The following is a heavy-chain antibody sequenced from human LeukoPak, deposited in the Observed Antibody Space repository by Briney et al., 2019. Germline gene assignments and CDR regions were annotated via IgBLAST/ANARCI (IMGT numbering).Heavy chain of an antibody. CDR3: ARNPAKVFPAVY. D-gene: IGHD2-2*01. V-gene: IGHV3-48*03. Sequence: PGGSLRLSCAASGFAFSTYEMNWVRQAPGKGLEWVSYISSSGSTIYYADSVKGRFTISRDNAKNSLSLQMNNLRAEDTAVYYCARNPAKVFPAVYWGQGTLVTVSS. CDR2: ISSSGSTI. CDR1: GFAFSTYE. J-gene: IGHJ4*02.